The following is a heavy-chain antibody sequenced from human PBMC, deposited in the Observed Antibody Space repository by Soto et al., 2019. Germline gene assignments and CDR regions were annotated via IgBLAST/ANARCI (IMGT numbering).Heavy chain of an antibody. CDR1: GGSISTDSDY. J-gene: IGHJ4*02. D-gene: IGHD1-1*01. CDR3: ARLVPGYNNLYFDY. V-gene: IGHV4-31*11. Sequence: SETLSLTCAVSGGSISTDSDYWSWIRQHPGKGLEWIGYISFSGSSYYNPSLKTRVTISSDTSQNQFSLRLSSVTAADAAVYYCARLVPGYNNLYFDYWGQGALVTVSS. CDR2: ISFSGSS.